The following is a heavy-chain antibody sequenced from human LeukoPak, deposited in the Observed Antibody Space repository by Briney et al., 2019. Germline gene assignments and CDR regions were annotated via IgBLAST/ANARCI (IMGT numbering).Heavy chain of an antibody. CDR1: GGSISSYY. J-gene: IGHJ6*03. D-gene: IGHD1-26*01. CDR3: ARFNSGSYLEDYYYYYYYMDV. V-gene: IGHV4-59*01. CDR2: IYYSGST. Sequence: PSETLSLTCTVSGGSISSYYWSWIRQPPGKGLEWIGYIYYSGSTNYNPSLKSRVTISVDTSKNQFSLKLSSVTAADTAVYYCARFNSGSYLEDYYYYYYYMDVWGKGTTVTVSS.